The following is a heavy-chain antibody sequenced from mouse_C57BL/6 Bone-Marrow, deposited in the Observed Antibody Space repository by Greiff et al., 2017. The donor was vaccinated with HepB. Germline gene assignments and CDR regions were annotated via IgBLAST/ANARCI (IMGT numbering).Heavy chain of an antibody. Sequence: VQLQQSGAELVRPGASVKLSCTASGFNIKDYYMHWVKQRPEQGLEWIGRIDPEDGDTEYAPKFQGKATMTADTSSNTAYLPLSSLTSEDTAVYYCTTIYYYLYYCDYWGQGTTLTVSS. CDR2: IDPEDGDT. V-gene: IGHV14-1*01. D-gene: IGHD1-1*01. CDR1: GFNIKDYY. J-gene: IGHJ2*01. CDR3: TTIYYYLYYCDY.